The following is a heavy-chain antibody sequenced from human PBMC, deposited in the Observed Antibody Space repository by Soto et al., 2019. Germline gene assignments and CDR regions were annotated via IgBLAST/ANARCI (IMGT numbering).Heavy chain of an antibody. CDR1: GYTFTSYY. CDR2: INPSNST. V-gene: IGHV1-46*03. J-gene: IGHJ4*02. Sequence: QVQLVQSGAEVKKPGASVKVSCKASGYTFTSYYMHWVRQAPGQGLEWMGIINPSNSTSYAQKFQGRVTMTRDTSTSTVDMELSSLRSEDTAVYYGATVDCSGGSCYSIDYWGQGTLVTVSS. D-gene: IGHD2-15*01. CDR3: ATVDCSGGSCYSIDY.